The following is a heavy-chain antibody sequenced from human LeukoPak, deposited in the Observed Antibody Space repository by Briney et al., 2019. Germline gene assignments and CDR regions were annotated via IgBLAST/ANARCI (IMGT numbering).Heavy chain of an antibody. D-gene: IGHD2/OR15-2a*01. V-gene: IGHV3-23*01. CDR1: GFTFSSYA. J-gene: IGHJ4*02. CDR3: AKDSAKKYDDY. CDR2: ISGSEGST. Sequence: GGSLRLSCAASGFTFSSYAMSWVRQAPGKGLEWVSGISGSEGSTNYADSVKGRFTISRENSKNTLYLKMNSPRAEDTAVYYCAKDSAKKYDDYWGQGTLVTVSS.